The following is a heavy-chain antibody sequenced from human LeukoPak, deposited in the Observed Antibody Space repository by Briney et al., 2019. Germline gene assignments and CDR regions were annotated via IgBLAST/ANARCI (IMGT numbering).Heavy chain of an antibody. V-gene: IGHV3-30*04. J-gene: IGHJ5*02. CDR3: ARDRSQEFDP. D-gene: IGHD3-10*01. CDR2: ISSDGTNK. Sequence: GGSLRLSCAASRSIFRNYGMHWVRQAPGKGLEWLAFISSDGTNKDYADSVKGRFSISRDNSKNTVYLQMNRLRADDTAVYYCARDRSQEFDPWGQGTLVTVSS. CDR1: RSIFRNYG.